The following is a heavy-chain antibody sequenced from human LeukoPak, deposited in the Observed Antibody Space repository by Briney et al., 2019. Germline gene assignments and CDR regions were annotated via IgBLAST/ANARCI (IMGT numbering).Heavy chain of an antibody. CDR2: ISDSGGNT. V-gene: IGHV3-23*01. J-gene: IGHJ4*02. CDR3: AKGARGYSDGFYFDY. Sequence: GGSLRLSCAASGFTFSSYTMSWVRQAPGKGLEWVSTISDSGGNTYYADSVKGRFTISRDNSKNTLYLQMNSLRAEDTAVYYCAKGARGYSDGFYFDYWGQGTLVTVSS. CDR1: GFTFSSYT. D-gene: IGHD2-15*01.